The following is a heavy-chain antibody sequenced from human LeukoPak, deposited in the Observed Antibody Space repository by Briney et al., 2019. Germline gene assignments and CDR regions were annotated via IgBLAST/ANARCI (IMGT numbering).Heavy chain of an antibody. V-gene: IGHV3-74*01. CDR1: GFRFSNSW. CDR2: MKTDGTRI. J-gene: IGHJ4*02. CDR3: ARGADHGGSYYPD. D-gene: IGHD3-10*01. Sequence: PGGSLRLSCAASGFRFSNSWMYWVRQGPGKGPVWVSRMKTDGTRIEYADSVKGRFTISRDNAKNTLFLQMSSLRVEDTAVYYCARGADHGGSYYPDWGQGTQVTVSS.